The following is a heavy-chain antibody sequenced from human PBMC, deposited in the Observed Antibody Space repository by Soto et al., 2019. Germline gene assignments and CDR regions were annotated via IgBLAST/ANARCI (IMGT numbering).Heavy chain of an antibody. Sequence: QITLKEAGPTLVKPTQTLTLTCTFSGFSLSTRGVAVGWIRQSPGKALEWLALIYWADDKRYRPSLQNRLTITSDTSKNHMVLSITSMDPVDTATYYCARHISVSRAEAYDYWGQGTLVLVSS. J-gene: IGHJ4*02. CDR1: GFSLSTRGVA. V-gene: IGHV2-5*02. CDR3: ARHISVSRAEAYDY. CDR2: IYWADDK. D-gene: IGHD2-21*01.